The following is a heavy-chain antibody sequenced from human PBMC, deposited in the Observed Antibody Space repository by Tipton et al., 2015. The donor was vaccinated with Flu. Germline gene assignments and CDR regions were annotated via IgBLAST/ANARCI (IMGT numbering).Heavy chain of an antibody. CDR3: ARGSGSGTFVIFDY. D-gene: IGHD3-10*01. CDR1: GGSLSSFY. J-gene: IGHJ4*02. CDR2: IYSSGIT. Sequence: SLRLSCTVSGGSLSSFYWTWIRQPAGKGLEWIGRIYSSGITKYNPSLKSRVTMSVDTSKNQFSLSLSSVTAADTAVYYCARGSGSGTFVIFDYWGQGTLVAVSS. V-gene: IGHV4-4*07.